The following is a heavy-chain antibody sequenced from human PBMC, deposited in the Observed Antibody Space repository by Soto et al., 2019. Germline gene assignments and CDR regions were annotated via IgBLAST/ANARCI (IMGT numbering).Heavy chain of an antibody. CDR1: GGTFSIYA. J-gene: IGHJ4*02. D-gene: IGHD4-17*01. CDR2: IIPIFGTA. Sequence: QVQLVQSGAEVKKPGSSVKVSCKASGGTFSIYAISWVRQAPGQGLEWMGGIIPIFGTANYAQKFQGRVTITADETTSIAYMELSSLRSEDTAVYYCARGVTSTTMTTFGYWGQGTLVTVSS. CDR3: ARGVTSTTMTTFGY. V-gene: IGHV1-69*12.